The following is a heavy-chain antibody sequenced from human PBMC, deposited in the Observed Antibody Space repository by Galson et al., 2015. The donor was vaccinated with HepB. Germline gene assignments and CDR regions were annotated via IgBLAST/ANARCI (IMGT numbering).Heavy chain of an antibody. CDR2: IKTNRNSYAT. CDR3: TTFDF. J-gene: IGHJ4*02. CDR1: GFTFSCAP. Sequence: SLRLSCAASGFTFSCAPINWVRQASGKGLGWIGRIKTNRNSYATTYGAPGRGRFNVSRDDSKNTTYLDMSSLKTEDTALYYCTTFDFWGQGVLVTVSS. V-gene: IGHV3-73*01.